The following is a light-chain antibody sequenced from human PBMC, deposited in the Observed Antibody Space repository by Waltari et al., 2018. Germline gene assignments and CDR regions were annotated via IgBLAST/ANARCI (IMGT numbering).Light chain of an antibody. CDR3: QQIKSYPIT. Sequence: DIQLTQSPSFLSSSVGDIVTISCRASQGISTYLAWFQQKPGKAPRRLIYAAAILQGGVPSRFSGSGSGTDFTLTISSLQPEDFGTYYCQQIKSYPITFGGGTKVEVK. CDR1: QGISTY. V-gene: IGKV1-9*01. CDR2: AAA. J-gene: IGKJ4*01.